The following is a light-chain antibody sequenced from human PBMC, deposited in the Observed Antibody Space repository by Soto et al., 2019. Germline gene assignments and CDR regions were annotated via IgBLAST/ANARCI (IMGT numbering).Light chain of an antibody. CDR1: QSVGNS. V-gene: IGKV3-15*01. Sequence: EIVMTQSPATLSLSPGERATLSCRASQSVGNSLAWYQLKPGQVPRLLIFDTYTRATGTPARFSGSGSGAEFALTISSLQSEDFAIYSCLQYNFSRPYSFGQGTKLEI. CDR2: DTY. J-gene: IGKJ2*03. CDR3: LQYNFSRPYS.